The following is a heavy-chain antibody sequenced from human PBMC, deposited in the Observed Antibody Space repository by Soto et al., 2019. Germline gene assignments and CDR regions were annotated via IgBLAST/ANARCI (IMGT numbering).Heavy chain of an antibody. D-gene: IGHD3-10*01. J-gene: IGHJ4*02. CDR3: ATVRRHVGVRRNNHARGVDS. Sequence: SETLSLTCTVSGGSISSYYWSWIRQPPGKGLEWIGYIDYSGSTNYNPSLKSRATISVDTSKNQFSLKLNSVTAADAAVYYCATVRRHVGVRRNNHARGVDSWGPGTLVTVSS. CDR1: GGSISSYY. V-gene: IGHV4-59*12. CDR2: IDYSGST.